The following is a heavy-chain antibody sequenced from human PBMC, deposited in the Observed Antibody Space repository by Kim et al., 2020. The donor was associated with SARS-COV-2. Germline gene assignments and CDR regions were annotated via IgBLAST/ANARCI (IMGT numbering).Heavy chain of an antibody. CDR2: IKQDGSER. V-gene: IGHV3-7*01. CDR3: ARGRGDSSSWSFDY. J-gene: IGHJ4*02. D-gene: IGHD6-13*01. CDR1: GFTFSNYW. Sequence: GGSLRLSCAASGFTFSNYWMNWVRQAPGKGLEWVANIKQDGSERYYVDSLKGRFTLSRDNGKNSLYLQMNSLRAEDTAVYYCARGRGDSSSWSFDYWGQGTLVTVSS.